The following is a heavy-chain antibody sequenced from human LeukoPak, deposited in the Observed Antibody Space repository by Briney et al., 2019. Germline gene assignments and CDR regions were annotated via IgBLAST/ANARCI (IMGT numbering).Heavy chain of an antibody. Sequence: GRSLRLSCAASGFTFSNYAMTWVSQAPGKGLEWVAVIDSSGGGIYYADSVKGRFTISRDNSKNTLYLQMNSLRAEDTAVFYCGKYSASGSRYFDYWGQGTLVTVSS. J-gene: IGHJ4*02. CDR3: GKYSASGSRYFDY. V-gene: IGHV3-23*01. CDR1: GFTFSNYA. CDR2: IDSSGGGI. D-gene: IGHD1-26*01.